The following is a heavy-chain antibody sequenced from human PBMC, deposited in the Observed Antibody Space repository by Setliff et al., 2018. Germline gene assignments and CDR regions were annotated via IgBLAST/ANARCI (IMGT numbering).Heavy chain of an antibody. J-gene: IGHJ6*03. V-gene: IGHV1-69*13. D-gene: IGHD7-27*01. CDR3: ARDRTGEEYYYYMDV. CDR1: GGTFTSYA. Sequence: SVKVSCKASGGTFTSYAVSWVRQAPGQGLEWMGRIIPIFGTANYAQKFQGRVTITADESTSTAYMELSSLRSEDTAVYYCARDRTGEEYYYYMDVWGKGTTVTVSS. CDR2: IIPIFGTA.